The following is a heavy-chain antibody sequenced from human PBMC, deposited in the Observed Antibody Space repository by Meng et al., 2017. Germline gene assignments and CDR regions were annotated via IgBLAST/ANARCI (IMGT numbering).Heavy chain of an antibody. CDR3: ARDLVLSSSWDPYYYYGMDV. D-gene: IGHD6-13*01. CDR2: IYSGGST. J-gene: IGHJ6*02. Sequence: GESLKISCAASGFTVSSNYMSWVRQAPGKGLEWVSVIYSGGSTYYADSVKGRFTISRHNSKNTLYLQMNSPRAEDTAVYYCARDLVLSSSWDPYYYYGMDVWGQGTTVTVSS. V-gene: IGHV3-53*04. CDR1: GFTVSSNY.